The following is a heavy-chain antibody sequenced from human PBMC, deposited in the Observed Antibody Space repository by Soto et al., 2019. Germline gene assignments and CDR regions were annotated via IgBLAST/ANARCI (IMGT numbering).Heavy chain of an antibody. CDR3: ARMPIVVVPTAPSALDAFDI. D-gene: IGHD2-2*01. V-gene: IGHV4-39*01. Sequence: QLQLQESGPRLVKPSETLSLICSVSGGSIGSSSYYWGWIRQPPGRGLEFIGHVYYSGSNFYNPSLKSRLTISVDISKNQFSLRLTSVTAADTAMYYCARMPIVVVPTAPSALDAFDIWGQGTMVTVSS. CDR1: GGSIGSSSYY. CDR2: VYYSGSN. J-gene: IGHJ3*02.